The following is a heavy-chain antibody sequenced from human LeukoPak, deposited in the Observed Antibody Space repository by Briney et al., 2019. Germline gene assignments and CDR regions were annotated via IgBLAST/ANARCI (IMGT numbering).Heavy chain of an antibody. Sequence: ASVKVSCKASGGTFSSYAIRWVRQAPGQGLEWMGGIIPIFGTANYAQKFQGRVTITADKSTSTAYMELSSLRSEDTAVYYCATPGDYYGSRSPFDYWGQGTLVTVSS. V-gene: IGHV1-69*06. J-gene: IGHJ4*02. D-gene: IGHD3-10*01. CDR1: GGTFSSYA. CDR2: IIPIFGTA. CDR3: ATPGDYYGSRSPFDY.